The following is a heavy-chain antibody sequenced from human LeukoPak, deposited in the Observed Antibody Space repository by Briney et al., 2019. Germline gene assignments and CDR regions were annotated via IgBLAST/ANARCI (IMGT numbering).Heavy chain of an antibody. J-gene: IGHJ4*02. D-gene: IGHD1-20*01. CDR3: LRDLNWSLDQ. CDR2: IKSDGITI. CDR1: GFTFSNYM. Sequence: GGSLRLSCAASGFTFSNYMMHWVRQAPGKGLVWVSRIKSDGITITYADSVKGQFTISRDNAKNTLYLQMNSLRAEDTAVYYCLRDLNWSLDQWGQGTLVTVSS. V-gene: IGHV3-74*01.